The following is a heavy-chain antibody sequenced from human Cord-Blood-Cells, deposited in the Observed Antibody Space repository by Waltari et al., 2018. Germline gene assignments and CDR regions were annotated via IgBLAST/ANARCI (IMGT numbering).Heavy chain of an antibody. Sequence: QVQLVQSGAEVKKPGASVKVSCTASGYTFTSYYMHWVRQALGQGLKWMGIINPSGGGTSYAQKFQGRVTMTRDTSTSTVYMELSSLRSVDTAVYYCARNDIVVVPAALGAFDIWGQGTMVTVSS. CDR1: GYTFTSYY. J-gene: IGHJ3*02. D-gene: IGHD2-2*01. V-gene: IGHV1-46*01. CDR2: INPSGGGT. CDR3: ARNDIVVVPAALGAFDI.